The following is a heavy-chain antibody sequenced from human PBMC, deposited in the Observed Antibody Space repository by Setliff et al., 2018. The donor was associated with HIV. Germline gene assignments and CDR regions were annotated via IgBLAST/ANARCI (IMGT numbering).Heavy chain of an antibody. CDR1: GFIFSSYA. J-gene: IGHJ4*02. V-gene: IGHV3-30*02. CDR3: AKVKVPTTDLYFLDY. CDR2: VRYDESNK. D-gene: IGHD1-1*01. Sequence: LRLSCAASGFIFSSYAMHWVLQAPGKGLEWVACVRYDESNKYYAESVKDRFTISRDNSKNMVYLQMNSLRAEDTALYYCAKVKVPTTDLYFLDYWGQGTPVTVSS.